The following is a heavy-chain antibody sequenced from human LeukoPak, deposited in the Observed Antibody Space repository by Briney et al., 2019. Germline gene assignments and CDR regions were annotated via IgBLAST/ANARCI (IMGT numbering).Heavy chain of an antibody. V-gene: IGHV3-23*01. Sequence: PGGSLRLSCAASGFTFSSYAMSWVRQAPGEGLEWVSAISGSGGSTYYADSVKGRFTISRDNSKNTLYLQMNSLRAEDTAVYYCAKGRLYCTNGVCYTGFPFDYWGQGTLVTVSS. J-gene: IGHJ4*02. CDR1: GFTFSSYA. CDR3: AKGRLYCTNGVCYTGFPFDY. D-gene: IGHD2-8*01. CDR2: ISGSGGST.